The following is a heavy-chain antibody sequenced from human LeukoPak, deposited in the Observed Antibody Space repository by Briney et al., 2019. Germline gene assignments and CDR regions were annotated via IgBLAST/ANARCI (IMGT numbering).Heavy chain of an antibody. Sequence: PGGSLRLSCAASGFTFSTYWMTWVRQAPGKGLEWVANIKEDGSEKYYVDSVKGRFTISRDNAKNSLYLQMISLRDEDTAVYYCARSDLDSSGYYGVLYFDYWGQGTPVTVSS. CDR3: ARSDLDSSGYYGVLYFDY. CDR1: GFTFSTYW. V-gene: IGHV3-7*01. D-gene: IGHD3-22*01. J-gene: IGHJ4*02. CDR2: IKEDGSEK.